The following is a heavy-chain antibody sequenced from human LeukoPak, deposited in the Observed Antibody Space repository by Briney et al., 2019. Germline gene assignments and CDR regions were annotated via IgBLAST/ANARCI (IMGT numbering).Heavy chain of an antibody. CDR1: GGTFSSYA. J-gene: IGHJ3*02. Sequence: ASVKVSCKASGGTFSSYAISWVRQAPGQGLEWMGGIIPIFGTANYAQKFQGRVTITTDESTSTAYMELSSVRSEDTAVYYCARGGGTHDAFDIWGQGTMVTVSS. CDR3: ARGGGTHDAFDI. CDR2: IIPIFGTA. V-gene: IGHV1-69*05. D-gene: IGHD1-1*01.